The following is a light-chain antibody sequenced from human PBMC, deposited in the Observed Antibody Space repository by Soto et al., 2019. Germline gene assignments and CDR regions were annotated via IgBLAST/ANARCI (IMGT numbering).Light chain of an antibody. Sequence: EIVMTQSTATLSVSPGERATLSCMASQSVSDNLDWYQQKPGQAPRLLIYRSSTRATGIPARFSGSGSGTEFTLTISSLQSEELALYYCQQHNHWPLTFGGGTKVEIK. V-gene: IGKV3-15*01. CDR3: QQHNHWPLT. J-gene: IGKJ4*01. CDR2: RSS. CDR1: QSVSDN.